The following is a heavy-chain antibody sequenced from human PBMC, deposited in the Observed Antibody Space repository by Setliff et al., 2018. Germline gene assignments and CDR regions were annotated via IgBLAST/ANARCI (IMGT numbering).Heavy chain of an antibody. CDR1: GYTFTNYG. D-gene: IGHD3-10*01. CDR2: ISVYNGNT. CDR3: ATHYYGSGIFDY. V-gene: IGHV1-18*01. J-gene: IGHJ4*02. Sequence: EASVKVSCKASGYTFTNYGISWVRQAPGQGLEWMGWISVYNGNTNYAQKLQGRVTMTTDTSTSTAYMELRSLRSDDTAVYYCATHYYGSGIFDYWGQGTLGTSPQ.